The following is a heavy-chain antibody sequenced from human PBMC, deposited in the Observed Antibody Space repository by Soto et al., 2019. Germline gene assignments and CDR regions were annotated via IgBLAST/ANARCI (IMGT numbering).Heavy chain of an antibody. CDR3: ASGYLDAFDI. J-gene: IGHJ3*02. CDR1: GFTFSSYG. D-gene: IGHD3-22*01. Sequence: QVQLVESGGGVVQPGRSLRLSCAASGFTFSSYGMHWVRQAPGKGLEWVAVMWYDGSNKYYADSVKGRFTISRDNSKNTLYLQMNSLRAEDTAVYYCASGYLDAFDIWGQGTMVTVSS. V-gene: IGHV3-33*01. CDR2: MWYDGSNK.